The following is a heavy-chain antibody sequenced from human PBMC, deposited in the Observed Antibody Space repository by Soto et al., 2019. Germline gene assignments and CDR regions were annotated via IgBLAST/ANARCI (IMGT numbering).Heavy chain of an antibody. J-gene: IGHJ5*02. CDR2: IHDSGST. CDR1: GGSISSYY. Sequence: ETLSLTCTVSGGSISSYYCSWIRQPPGKGLEWIGYIHDSGSTYYNPSLKSRVTLSLDTSRNQLFLQLNSVTAADTAMYYCARESAGSHKNNWFDPWGQGTLVTVSS. CDR3: ARESAGSHKNNWFDP. V-gene: IGHV4-59*01. D-gene: IGHD3-10*01.